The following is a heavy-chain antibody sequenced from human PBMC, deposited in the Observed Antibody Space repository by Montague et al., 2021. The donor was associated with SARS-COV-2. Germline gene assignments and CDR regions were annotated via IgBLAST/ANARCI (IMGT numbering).Heavy chain of an antibody. CDR3: ARQGYSYGFPEN. Sequence: SETLSLTCTVSGGSISNYYWSWIRQPPGKGLEWIGYVYYIGSTNYSPSLKSRLTISVDTSKNQFSLRLTSVTAADTAVYYCARQGYSYGFPENWGQGTLVTVSS. V-gene: IGHV4-59*08. D-gene: IGHD5-18*01. CDR2: VYYIGST. CDR1: GGSISNYY. J-gene: IGHJ4*02.